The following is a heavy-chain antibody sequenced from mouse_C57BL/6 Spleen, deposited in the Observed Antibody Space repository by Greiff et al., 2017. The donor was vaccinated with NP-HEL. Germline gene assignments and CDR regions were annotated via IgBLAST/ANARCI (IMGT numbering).Heavy chain of an antibody. D-gene: IGHD2-4*01. CDR2: IYPGDGDT. V-gene: IGHV1-80*01. CDR1: GYAFSSYW. J-gene: IGHJ3*01. CDR3: SRGYYDPFAY. Sequence: QVHVKQSGAELVKPGASVKISCKASGYAFSSYWMNWVKQRPGKGLEWIGQIYPGDGDTNYNGKFKGKATLTADKSSSTAYMQLSSLTSEDSAVYFCSRGYYDPFAYWGQGTLVTVSA.